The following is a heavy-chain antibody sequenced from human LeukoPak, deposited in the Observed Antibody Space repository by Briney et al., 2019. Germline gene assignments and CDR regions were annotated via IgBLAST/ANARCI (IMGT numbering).Heavy chain of an antibody. CDR1: GGSINSYY. CDR2: IYYSGST. D-gene: IGHD1-26*01. CDR3: ASRGSYNFFDY. V-gene: IGHV4-59*01. J-gene: IGHJ4*02. Sequence: SETLSLTCTVSGGSINSYYWNWIRQPPGKGLEWIGYIYYSGSTNYNPSLKSRVTISVDTSKNQFSLKLSSVTAADTAVYYCASRGSYNFFDYWGQGTLVTVSS.